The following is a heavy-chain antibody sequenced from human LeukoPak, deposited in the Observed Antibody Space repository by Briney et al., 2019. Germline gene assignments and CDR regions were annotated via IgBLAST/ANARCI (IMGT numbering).Heavy chain of an antibody. CDR2: INPNSGGT. D-gene: IGHD6-19*01. CDR3: ARDPFGGWYLYGMDV. Sequence: ASVKVSCKASGYTFTGYYMHWVRQAPGQGLEWMGWINPNSGGTNYAQKFQGRVTVTRDTSISTAYMELSRLRSDDTAVYYCARDPFGGWYLYGMDVWGQGTTVTVSS. J-gene: IGHJ6*02. V-gene: IGHV1-2*02. CDR1: GYTFTGYY.